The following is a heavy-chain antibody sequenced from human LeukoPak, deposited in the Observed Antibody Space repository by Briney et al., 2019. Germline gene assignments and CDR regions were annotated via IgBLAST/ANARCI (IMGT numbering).Heavy chain of an antibody. V-gene: IGHV3-30*18. CDR2: ITNDGSRQ. CDR1: IFVFSEYY. D-gene: IGHD1-26*01. CDR3: AKDMEGGIVGARGAFDI. Sequence: GGSLRLSCEPSIFVFSEYYMHWVRLAPGKGLEWLAVITNDGSRQFYADSVKGRFTVSRDNSKNTLYLQMNSLRAEDTAVYYCAKDMEGGIVGARGAFDIWGQGTMVTVSS. J-gene: IGHJ3*02.